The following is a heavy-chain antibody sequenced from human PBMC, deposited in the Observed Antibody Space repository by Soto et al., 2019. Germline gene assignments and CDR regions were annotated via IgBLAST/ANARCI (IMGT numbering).Heavy chain of an antibody. Sequence: DVQLVESGGGLVQPGESVKLSCEVSGFIFRLYSMSWVRQAPGKGLEWVAKIPQEGGDGHYLDSVKGRFIISRDNAKNVLSLEMNNLRAEDTATYFCAKGSIEYSASVDHWGQGTLVLVSS. J-gene: IGHJ4*02. V-gene: IGHV3-7*03. CDR2: IPQEGGDG. CDR3: AKGSIEYSASVDH. D-gene: IGHD5-12*01. CDR1: GFIFRLYS.